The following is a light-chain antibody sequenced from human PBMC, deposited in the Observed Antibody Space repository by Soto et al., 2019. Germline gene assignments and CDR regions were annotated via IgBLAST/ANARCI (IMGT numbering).Light chain of an antibody. Sequence: IKMTHSPSSLSACVIDRVTITCLASQGISNYLAWYQQNPGKVPKLLIYAASTLQSGVPSRFSGSGSGTDFTLTISSLQPEDVATYYCQKYNSAPRTFGQGGMVDVK. J-gene: IGKJ1*01. CDR1: QGISNY. CDR2: AAS. V-gene: IGKV1-27*01. CDR3: QKYNSAPRT.